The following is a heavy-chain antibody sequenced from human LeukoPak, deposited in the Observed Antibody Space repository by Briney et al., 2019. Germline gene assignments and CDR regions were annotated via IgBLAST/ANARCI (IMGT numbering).Heavy chain of an antibody. Sequence: GGSLRLSCAASGFIFRSYAMNWVRQAPGRGLEWVSWISAGGTTIYYADHVKGRFTISRDNAKNSLYLQMDSLRAEDTAVYYCARDGPYYDVLTGYYKTYFDYWGQGALVTVSS. D-gene: IGHD3-9*01. V-gene: IGHV3-48*03. CDR3: ARDGPYYDVLTGYYKTYFDY. CDR2: ISAGGTTI. CDR1: GFIFRSYA. J-gene: IGHJ4*02.